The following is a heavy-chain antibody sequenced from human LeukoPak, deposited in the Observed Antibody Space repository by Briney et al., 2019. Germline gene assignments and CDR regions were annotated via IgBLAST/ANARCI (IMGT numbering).Heavy chain of an antibody. CDR3: AREVGGYDSSGYYYYYYYMDV. J-gene: IGHJ6*03. CDR2: INPSGGST. D-gene: IGHD3-22*01. Sequence: ASVKVSCKASGYTFTSYYMHWVRQAPGQGLEWMGIINPSGGSTSYAQKFQGRVTMTRDMSTSTVYMELSSLRSEDTAVYYCAREVGGYDSSGYYYYYYYMDVWGKGTTVTISS. CDR1: GYTFTSYY. V-gene: IGHV1-46*01.